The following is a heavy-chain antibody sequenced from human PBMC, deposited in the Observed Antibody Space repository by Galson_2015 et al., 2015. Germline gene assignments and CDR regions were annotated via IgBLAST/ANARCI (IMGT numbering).Heavy chain of an antibody. Sequence: QSGAEVKKPGESLRISCTASGYTFTSYSIHWVRQAPGQRLEWMGWINAGNGDTKYSQNFQGRVTITRDTSASTAYMELSSLRSEDTAVYYCTRGLRIGRYYGDDAFDIWGQGTMVTVSS. CDR3: TRGLRIGRYYGDDAFDI. D-gene: IGHD1-26*01. CDR1: GYTFTSYS. J-gene: IGHJ3*02. CDR2: INAGNGDT. V-gene: IGHV1-3*01.